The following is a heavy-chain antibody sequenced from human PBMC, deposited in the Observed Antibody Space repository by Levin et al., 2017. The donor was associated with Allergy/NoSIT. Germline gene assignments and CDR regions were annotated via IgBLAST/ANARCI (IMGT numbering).Heavy chain of an antibody. D-gene: IGHD6-19*01. Sequence: SQTLSLTCTVSGGSISSYYWSWIRQPPGKGLEWIGYIYYSGSTNYNPSLKSRVTISVDTSKNQFSLKLSSVTAADTAVYYCAREGYSSGSDAFDIWGQGTMVTVSS. CDR2: IYYSGST. V-gene: IGHV4-59*01. J-gene: IGHJ3*02. CDR1: GGSISSYY. CDR3: AREGYSSGSDAFDI.